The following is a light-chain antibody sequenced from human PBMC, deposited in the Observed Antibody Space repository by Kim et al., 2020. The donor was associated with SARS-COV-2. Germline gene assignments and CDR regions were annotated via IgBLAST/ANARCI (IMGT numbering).Light chain of an antibody. CDR3: QVWDNYSDHVV. V-gene: IGLV3-21*04. J-gene: IGLJ2*01. CDR2: YDR. Sequence: APGQTARITCGGRNIGTISVHWYQQKPGQGPVLVMKYDRDRPSGIPERISGSNSGNTATLTISWVEAGDEADYYCQVWDNYSDHVVFGGGTQLTVL. CDR1: NIGTIS.